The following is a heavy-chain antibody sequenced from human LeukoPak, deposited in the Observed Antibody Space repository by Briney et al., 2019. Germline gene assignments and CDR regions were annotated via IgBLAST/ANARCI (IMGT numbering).Heavy chain of an antibody. CDR3: GRDRERDGTDC. D-gene: IGHD6-13*01. Sequence: WETLSLTCTVSGGSISSYYWSWIRQPPGKGLEWIGYIYYSGYTSYNPSLKSRVTISLDTSKNHFFLKQSSVTGGDTAVNYWGRDRERDGTDCWVQGTQVTVSS. CDR1: GGSISSYY. V-gene: IGHV4-59*12. J-gene: IGHJ4*02. CDR2: IYYSGYT.